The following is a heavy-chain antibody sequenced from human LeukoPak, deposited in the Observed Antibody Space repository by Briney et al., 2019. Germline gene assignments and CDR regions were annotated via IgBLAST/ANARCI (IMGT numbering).Heavy chain of an antibody. J-gene: IGHJ4*02. Sequence: PGRSLRLSCAASGFTFSSYAMHWVRQAPGKGLEWVAVISYDGSNKYYADSVKGRFTISRDNSKNTMYLQVNSLRAEDTAVYYCARGYTYFVSWGQGTLVTVSS. CDR1: GFTFSSYA. D-gene: IGHD5-18*01. CDR2: ISYDGSNK. V-gene: IGHV3-30*04. CDR3: ARGYTYFVS.